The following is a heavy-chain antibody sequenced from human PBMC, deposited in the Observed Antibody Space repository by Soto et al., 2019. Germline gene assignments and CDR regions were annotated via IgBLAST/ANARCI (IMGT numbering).Heavy chain of an antibody. D-gene: IGHD1-7*01. J-gene: IGHJ6*02. CDR2: ISSSSSTI. V-gene: IGHV3-48*02. CDR1: GFTFSSYS. CDR3: ARDLGRELPPPAPHYYYGMDV. Sequence: GGSLRLSCAASGFTFSSYSMNWVRQAPGKGLEWVSYISSSSSTIYYADSVKGRFTISRDNAKNSLYVQMNSLRDEDTPGDYGARDLGRELPPPAPHYYYGMDVWGQGTKVTVSS.